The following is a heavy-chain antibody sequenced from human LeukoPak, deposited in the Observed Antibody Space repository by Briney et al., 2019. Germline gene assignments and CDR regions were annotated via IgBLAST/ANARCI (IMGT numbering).Heavy chain of an antibody. Sequence: GGSLRLSCAASGFTFSNYWMHWVRQAPGKGLVWVSRVNVDGATTNYADSVKGRFTTSRDNAKNTLYLQMNSLRVEDTAVYYCARAPYYDSPDFWGQGTLVTVSS. V-gene: IGHV3-74*01. J-gene: IGHJ4*02. CDR1: GFTFSNYW. CDR3: ARAPYYDSPDF. D-gene: IGHD3-16*01. CDR2: VNVDGATT.